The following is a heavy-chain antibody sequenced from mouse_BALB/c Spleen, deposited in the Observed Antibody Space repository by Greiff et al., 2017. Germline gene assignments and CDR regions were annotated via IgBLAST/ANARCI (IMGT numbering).Heavy chain of an antibody. V-gene: IGHV2-6-7*01. D-gene: IGHD3-2*01. Sequence: VQLQQSGPGLVAPSQSLSITCTVSGFSLTGYGVNWVRQPPGKGLEWLGMIWGDGSTDYNSALKSRLSISKDNSKSQVFLQMNSLQTDDTARYYCARDRDSSGLDYWGQGTTLTVSS. CDR1: GFSLTGYG. CDR2: IWGDGST. J-gene: IGHJ2*01. CDR3: ARDRDSSGLDY.